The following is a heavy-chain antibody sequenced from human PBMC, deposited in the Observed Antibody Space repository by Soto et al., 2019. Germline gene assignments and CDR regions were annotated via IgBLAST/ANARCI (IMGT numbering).Heavy chain of an antibody. Sequence: EVQLVESGGGLVQPGGSLRLSCAASGFTFSSYWMSWVRQAPGKGLEWVANIKQDGSEKYYVDSVKGRFTISRDNAKNSLYLQMNSLRAEDTAVYYCARDLMITSGGVTDYGGQGTLVTVSS. CDR3: ARDLMITSGGVTDY. V-gene: IGHV3-7*01. D-gene: IGHD3-16*01. J-gene: IGHJ4*02. CDR1: GFTFSSYW. CDR2: IKQDGSEK.